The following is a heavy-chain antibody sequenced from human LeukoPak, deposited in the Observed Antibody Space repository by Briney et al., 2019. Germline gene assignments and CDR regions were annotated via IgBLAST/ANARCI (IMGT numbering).Heavy chain of an antibody. CDR3: ARSLWNDEGDAFDI. D-gene: IGHD1-1*01. J-gene: IGHJ3*02. Sequence: PGGSLRLSCAASGFTFSSYSMNWVRQAPGKGREWVSSISSSSSYIYYADSVKGRFTISRDNAKNSLYLQMNSLRAEDTAVYYCARSLWNDEGDAFDIWGQGTIVTVSS. V-gene: IGHV3-21*04. CDR2: ISSSSSYI. CDR1: GFTFSSYS.